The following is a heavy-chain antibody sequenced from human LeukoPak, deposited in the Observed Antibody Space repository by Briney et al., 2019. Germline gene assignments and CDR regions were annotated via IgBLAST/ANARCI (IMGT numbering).Heavy chain of an antibody. D-gene: IGHD6-13*01. V-gene: IGHV3-21*01. CDR1: GFTFSSYS. CDR3: ARDLKAAAKNYDYYYGMDV. CDR2: ISSSSSYI. J-gene: IGHJ6*02. Sequence: GGSLRLSCAASGFTFSSYSMNWVRQAPGKGLEWVSSISSSSSYIYYADSVKGRFTISRDNAKNSLYLQMNGLRAEDTAVYYCARDLKAAAKNYDYYYGMDVWGQGTTVTVSS.